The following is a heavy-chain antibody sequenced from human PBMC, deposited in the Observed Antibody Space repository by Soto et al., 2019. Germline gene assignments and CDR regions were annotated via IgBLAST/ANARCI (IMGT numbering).Heavy chain of an antibody. CDR3: AGFGVGDRDDK. J-gene: IGHJ4*02. V-gene: IGHV4-30-4*01. Sequence: SETLSLTCSVSGSYITSGDYHWTWISQAPGKGLEWIGYISHSETTYYSPALKNRIIISSDFSMNQFSLRLNSVTAADTAVYFCAGFGVGDRDDKWGQGTLVTVSS. D-gene: IGHD2-8*01. CDR2: ISHSETT. CDR1: GSYITSGDYH.